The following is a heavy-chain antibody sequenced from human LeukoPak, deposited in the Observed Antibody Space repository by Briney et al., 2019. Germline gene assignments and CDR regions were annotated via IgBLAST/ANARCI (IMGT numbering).Heavy chain of an antibody. CDR2: ISGSGGST. Sequence: PGGSLRLSCAASGFTFSSYAMSWVRQAPRKGLEWVSAISGSGGSTYYADSVKGRFTISRDNSKNTPYLQMNSLRAEDTAVYYCAKGWLYYFDYWGQGTLVTVSS. V-gene: IGHV3-23*01. J-gene: IGHJ4*02. CDR3: AKGWLYYFDY. D-gene: IGHD6-19*01. CDR1: GFTFSSYA.